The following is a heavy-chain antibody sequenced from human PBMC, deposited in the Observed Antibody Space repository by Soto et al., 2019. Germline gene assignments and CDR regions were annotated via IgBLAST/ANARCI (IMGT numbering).Heavy chain of an antibody. Sequence: PSETLSLTCTVSGGPIRSYCWSWIRQPPGKGLEWIGYIYDSGNTDYNPSLKSRVTISVDTSKNQFSLKLSSVTTADTAVYYCARRGRKYYYESSSHSIQAMDVWGQGTTVTVSS. CDR2: IYDSGNT. D-gene: IGHD3-22*01. V-gene: IGHV4-59*01. CDR3: ARRGRKYYYESSSHSIQAMDV. CDR1: GGPIRSYC. J-gene: IGHJ6*02.